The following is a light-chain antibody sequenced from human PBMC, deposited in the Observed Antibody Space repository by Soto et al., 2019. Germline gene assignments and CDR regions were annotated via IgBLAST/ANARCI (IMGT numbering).Light chain of an antibody. CDR1: QDIYNF. Sequence: IQMTQSPSSLSASVGDRVTITCQASQDIYNFLNWYQQKPGKAPRLLIFDASTLETGVPSRFSGSGSGTDFTFTISSLQPEDFATYYCQQYDTLPRYTFGQGTKVE. J-gene: IGKJ2*01. V-gene: IGKV1-33*01. CDR3: QQYDTLPRYT. CDR2: DAS.